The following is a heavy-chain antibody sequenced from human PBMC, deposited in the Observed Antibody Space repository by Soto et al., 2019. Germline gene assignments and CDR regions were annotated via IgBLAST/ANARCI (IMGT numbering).Heavy chain of an antibody. V-gene: IGHV3-30-3*01. CDR3: ARGLLGELSSPFDY. D-gene: IGHD3-16*02. Sequence: QVQLVESGGGVIQPGRSLRLSCAASGFTFSNYAMNWVRQAPGKGLEWVAVLSYDGSNKWYADSVKGRLTISRDNSKNTLYLQMNILRTEDTAVYYCARGLLGELSSPFDYWGQGTLVTVSS. J-gene: IGHJ4*02. CDR1: GFTFSNYA. CDR2: LSYDGSNK.